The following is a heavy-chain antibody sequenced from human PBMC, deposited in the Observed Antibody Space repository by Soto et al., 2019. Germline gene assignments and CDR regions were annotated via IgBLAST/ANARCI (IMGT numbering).Heavy chain of an antibody. J-gene: IGHJ5*02. CDR3: ARQYSSSWDYNNWFDP. Sequence: SETLSLTCTVSGGSVSSSSYYWGWIRQPPGKGLEWIASIYYSGSTYYNPSLKSRVTISVDTSKNQFSLKLGAVTAADTAVYLCARQYSSSWDYNNWFDPWGQGTLVTVSS. V-gene: IGHV4-39*01. D-gene: IGHD6-13*01. CDR2: IYYSGST. CDR1: GGSVSSSSYY.